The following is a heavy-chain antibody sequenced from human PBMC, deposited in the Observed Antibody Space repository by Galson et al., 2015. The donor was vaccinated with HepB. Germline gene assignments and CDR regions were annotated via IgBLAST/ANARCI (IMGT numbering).Heavy chain of an antibody. CDR1: GGSISSYY. CDR2: IYYSGST. D-gene: IGHD5-12*01. CDR3: ARGRRIVATINYFDY. V-gene: IGHV4-59*01. J-gene: IGHJ4*02. Sequence: LSLTCTVSGGSISSYYWSWIRQPPGKGLEWIGYIYYSGSTNYNPSLKSRVTISVDTSKNQFSLKLSSVTAADTAVYYCARGRRIVATINYFDYWGQGTLVTVSS.